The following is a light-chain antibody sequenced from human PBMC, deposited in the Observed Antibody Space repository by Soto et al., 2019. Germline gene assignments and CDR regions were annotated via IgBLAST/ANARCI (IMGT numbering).Light chain of an antibody. V-gene: IGKV3D-15*01. Sequence: EITMTQSPGTLSVSPGEGATLSCRASQNVRSHLAWYQQKVGQAPRLLIYGASVRATGIPGRFSGSGSGTEFTLTISSLQSEDFAVYCQQYTTWPLSTTFGQGTRLEIK. CDR3: QQYTTWPLSTT. CDR2: GAS. J-gene: IGKJ5*01. CDR1: QNVRSH.